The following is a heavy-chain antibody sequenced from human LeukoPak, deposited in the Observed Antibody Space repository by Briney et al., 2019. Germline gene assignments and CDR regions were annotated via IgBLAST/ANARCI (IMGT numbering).Heavy chain of an antibody. CDR2: IYSSGST. J-gene: IGHJ4*02. D-gene: IGHD1/OR15-1a*01. Sequence: SETLSLTCTVSGASINSYYWSWIRQPPGKGLEWIGYIYSSGSTNYNPSLKSRVTISVDTSTNQFSLKLSSVTAADTAVYYCARVRTPRWGFDYWGQGTLVTVSS. CDR3: ARVRTPRWGFDY. CDR1: GASINSYY. V-gene: IGHV4-59*08.